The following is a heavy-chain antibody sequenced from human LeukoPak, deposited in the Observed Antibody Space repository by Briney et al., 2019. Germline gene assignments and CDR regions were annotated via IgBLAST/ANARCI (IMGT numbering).Heavy chain of an antibody. Sequence: GGSLRLSCAASGFTFGTYSMHWVRQAPGKGMEWVAIISSAGTIINYADSVKGRFSISRDNSKNTPYLQMDSLRVEDTAVYYCAKDHRWLVDYWGQGSLVTVSS. CDR3: AKDHRWLVDY. CDR1: GFTFGTYS. CDR2: ISSAGTII. V-gene: IGHV3-30-3*01. J-gene: IGHJ4*02. D-gene: IGHD6-19*01.